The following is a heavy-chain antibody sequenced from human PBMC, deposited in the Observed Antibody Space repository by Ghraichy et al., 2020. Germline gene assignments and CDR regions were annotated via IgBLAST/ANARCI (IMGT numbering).Heavy chain of an antibody. J-gene: IGHJ6*02. D-gene: IGHD1-1*01. CDR1: GGSFSGYY. Sequence: SETLSLTCAVYGGSFSGYYWSWIRQPPGKGLEWIGEINHSGSTNYNPSLKSRVTISVDTSKNQFSLKVSSVTAADRAVYYCARGYWNDGQDNYYGLDVWGPGTTVTVSS. CDR3: ARGYWNDGQDNYYGLDV. CDR2: INHSGST. V-gene: IGHV4-34*01.